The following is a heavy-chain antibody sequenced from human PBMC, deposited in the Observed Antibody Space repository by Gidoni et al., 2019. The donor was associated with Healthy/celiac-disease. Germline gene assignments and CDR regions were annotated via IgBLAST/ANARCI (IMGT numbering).Heavy chain of an antibody. D-gene: IGHD3-22*01. Sequence: QVQLVESGGGVVQPGRSLRLSCAASGFTFSSYGMHWVRQAPGKGLEWVAVISYDGSNKYYADSVKGRFTISRDNSKNTLYLQMNSLRAEDTAVYYCAKGGVYDSSGYPLDYWGQGTLVTVSS. V-gene: IGHV3-30*18. CDR2: ISYDGSNK. J-gene: IGHJ4*02. CDR1: GFTFSSYG. CDR3: AKGGVYDSSGYPLDY.